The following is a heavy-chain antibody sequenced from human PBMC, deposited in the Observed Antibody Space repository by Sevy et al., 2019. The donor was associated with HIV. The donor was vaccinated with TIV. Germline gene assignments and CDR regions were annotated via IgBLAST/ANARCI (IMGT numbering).Heavy chain of an antibody. Sequence: GGSLRLSCTASGFPFSSYEMNWVRQAPGKGVEWVSYITNSGSTKYYSDSVKGRFTISRDNAKNSLYLQMNNLRAEDTAVYYCARDLPPSATTVAHFDYWGRGTLVTVSS. CDR2: ITNSGSTK. V-gene: IGHV3-48*03. D-gene: IGHD4-17*01. CDR1: GFPFSSYE. CDR3: ARDLPPSATTVAHFDY. J-gene: IGHJ4*02.